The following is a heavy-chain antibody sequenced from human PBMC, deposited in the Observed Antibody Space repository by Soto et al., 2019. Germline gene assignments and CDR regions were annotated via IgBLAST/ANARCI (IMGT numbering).Heavy chain of an antibody. V-gene: IGHV1-2*02. CDR1: GYTFTGYY. Sequence: ASVQVSCQASGYTFTGYYMHWVRQAPGQGLEWMGWINPNSGGTNYAQKFQGRVTMTRDTSISTAYMELSRLRSDDTAVYYCARGDIVGATSHFDYWGQGTLVTVSS. CDR2: INPNSGGT. J-gene: IGHJ4*02. D-gene: IGHD1-26*01. CDR3: ARGDIVGATSHFDY.